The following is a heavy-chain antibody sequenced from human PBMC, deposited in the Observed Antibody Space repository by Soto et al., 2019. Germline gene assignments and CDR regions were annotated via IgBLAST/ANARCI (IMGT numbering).Heavy chain of an antibody. CDR2: IWYDGSNK. D-gene: IGHD6-13*01. CDR1: GFTFSSYG. CDR3: ASLYSSSANYCYYGMDV. V-gene: IGHV3-33*01. J-gene: IGHJ6*02. Sequence: GGSLRLSCAASGFTFSSYGMHWVRQAPGKGLEWVAVIWYDGSNKYYADSVKGRFTISRDNSKNTLYLQMNSLRAEDTAVYYCASLYSSSANYCYYGMDVWGQGTTVTVSS.